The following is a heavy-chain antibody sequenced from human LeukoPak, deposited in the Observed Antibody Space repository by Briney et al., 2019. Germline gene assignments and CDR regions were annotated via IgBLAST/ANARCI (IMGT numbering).Heavy chain of an antibody. V-gene: IGHV3-21*01. CDR1: GFTISSYS. D-gene: IGHD5-12*01. Sequence: GGSLSLSSAAAGFTISSYSMRWVRMAPGRGLEWVSSISGNSGYIYYADSVKGRFTISRDNAKNSLYLQMNSLRVEDTAVYYCARYCGYDGVNWFDPWGQGTLVTVSS. CDR2: ISGNSGYI. J-gene: IGHJ5*02. CDR3: ARYCGYDGVNWFDP.